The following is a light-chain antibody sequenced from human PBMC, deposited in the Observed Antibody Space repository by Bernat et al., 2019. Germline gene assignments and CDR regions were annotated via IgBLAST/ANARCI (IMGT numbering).Light chain of an antibody. CDR2: LGS. CDR1: QSLLHSNGYNY. CDR3: MQATQFWT. V-gene: IGKV2-28*01. Sequence: DIVMTQSPLSLPVTPGEPASISCRSSQSLLHSNGYNYLDWYLQKPGQSPQLLIYLGSNRASGVPDRFSGSGSGTDFTLKISRVEAEDVGVYYCMQATQFWTFGQGTKVEIK. J-gene: IGKJ1*01.